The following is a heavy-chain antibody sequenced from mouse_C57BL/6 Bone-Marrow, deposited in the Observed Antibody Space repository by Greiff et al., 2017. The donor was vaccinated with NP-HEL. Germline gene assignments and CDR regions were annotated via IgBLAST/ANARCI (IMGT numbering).Heavy chain of an antibody. V-gene: IGHV10-3*01. CDR1: GFTFNTYA. D-gene: IGHD1-1*01. J-gene: IGHJ3*01. CDR3: VRGGYYYGSSSFAY. Sequence: EVMLVESGGGLVQPKGSLKLSCAASGFTFNTYAMHWVRQAPGKGLEWVARIRRKSSNYATYYADSVKDSFTISRDDSQSMLYLQMNNLKTEDTAMYYCVRGGYYYGSSSFAYWGQGTLVTVSA. CDR2: IRRKSSNYAT.